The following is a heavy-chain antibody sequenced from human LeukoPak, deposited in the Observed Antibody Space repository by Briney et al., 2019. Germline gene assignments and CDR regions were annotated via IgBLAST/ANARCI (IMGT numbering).Heavy chain of an antibody. J-gene: IGHJ6*03. CDR1: GGSISSYY. D-gene: IGHD3-3*01. CDR3: AGLFTTGKEYYYYYYMDV. V-gene: IGHV4-59*01. CDR2: IYYSGST. Sequence: SETLSLTCTVSGGSISSYYWSWIRQPPGKGLEWIGYIYYSGSTNYNPSLKSRVTISVDTSKNQFSLKLSSVTAADTAVYYCAGLFTTGKEYYYYYYMDVWGKGTTVTISS.